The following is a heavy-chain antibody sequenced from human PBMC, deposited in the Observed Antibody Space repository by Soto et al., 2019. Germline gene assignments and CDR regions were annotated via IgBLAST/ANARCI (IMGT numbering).Heavy chain of an antibody. D-gene: IGHD3-3*01. CDR1: GFIFSRYS. V-gene: IGHV3-21*01. CDR3: ARGSAFLGLDY. CDR2: IGTSGSYI. J-gene: IGHJ4*02. Sequence: SLRLSCAASGFIFSRYSIYWFRQAPGKRLEWVASIGTSGSYIYNTDSVKGRFTISRDNTKDSLYLQMNSLRAEDTAIYYCARGSAFLGLDYWGQGTQVTVPS.